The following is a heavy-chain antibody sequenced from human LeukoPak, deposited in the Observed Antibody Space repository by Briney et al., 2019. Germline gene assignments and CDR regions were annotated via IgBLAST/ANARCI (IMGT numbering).Heavy chain of an antibody. Sequence: PSETLSLTCTVSGGSISSYYWSWIRQPPGKGLEWIGYIYTSGSTNYNPSLKSRVTISVDTSKNQFSLKLSSVTAADTAVYYCARRLQTYYYDSSGSVWFDPWGQGTLVTASS. D-gene: IGHD3-22*01. CDR1: GGSISSYY. CDR3: ARRLQTYYYDSSGSVWFDP. CDR2: IYTSGST. J-gene: IGHJ5*02. V-gene: IGHV4-4*09.